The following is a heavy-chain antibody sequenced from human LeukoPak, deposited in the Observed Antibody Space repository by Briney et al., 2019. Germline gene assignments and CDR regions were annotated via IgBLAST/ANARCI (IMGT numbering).Heavy chain of an antibody. D-gene: IGHD2-15*01. CDR1: GGTFSSYA. V-gene: IGHV1-69*06. CDR2: IIPIFGTA. J-gene: IGHJ5*02. Sequence: SVKVSCKASGGTFSSYAISWVRQAPGQGLEWTGRIIPIFGTANYAQKFQGRVTITADKSTSTAYMELSSLRSEDTAVYYCARAYCSGGSCYPGFDPWGQGTLVTVSS. CDR3: ARAYCSGGSCYPGFDP.